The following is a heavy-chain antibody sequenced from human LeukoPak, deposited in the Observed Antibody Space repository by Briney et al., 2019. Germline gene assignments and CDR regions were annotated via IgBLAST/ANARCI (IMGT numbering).Heavy chain of an antibody. CDR2: IYSGGST. Sequence: GGSLRLSCAASGFTFSGYAISWVRQAPGKGLEWVSVIYSGGSTYYADSVKGRFTISRHNSKNTLYLQMNSLRAEDTAVYYCARAGGYCSSTSCYGMDVWGQGTTVTVSS. J-gene: IGHJ6*02. V-gene: IGHV3-53*04. D-gene: IGHD2-2*01. CDR3: ARAGGYCSSTSCYGMDV. CDR1: GFTFSGYA.